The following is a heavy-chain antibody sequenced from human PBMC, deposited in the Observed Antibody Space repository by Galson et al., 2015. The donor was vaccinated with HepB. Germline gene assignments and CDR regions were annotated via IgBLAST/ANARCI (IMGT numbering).Heavy chain of an antibody. CDR1: GGSISSGGYY. V-gene: IGHV4-61*08. CDR3: ARGNLGYSYGPPFDY. Sequence: ETLSLTCTVSGGSISSGGYYWSWIRQHPGKGLEWIGYIYTSGSTNYNPSLKSRVTMSVDTSKSQFSLKLSSVTAADTAVYYCARGNLGYSYGPPFDYWGQGTLVTVPS. CDR2: IYTSGST. D-gene: IGHD5-18*01. J-gene: IGHJ4*02.